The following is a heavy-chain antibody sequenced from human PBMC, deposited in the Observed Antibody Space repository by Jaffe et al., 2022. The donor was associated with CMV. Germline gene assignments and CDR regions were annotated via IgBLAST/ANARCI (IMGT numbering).Heavy chain of an antibody. Sequence: EVQLVESGGGLVQPGRSLRLSCTASGFTFGDYAMSWVRQAPGKGLEWVGFIRSKAYGGTTEYAASVKGRFTISRDDSKSIAYLQMNSLKTEDTAVYYCTRDQNEHIVVVTQVDYWGQGTLVTVSS. D-gene: IGHD2-21*02. V-gene: IGHV3-49*04. CDR2: IRSKAYGGTT. CDR3: TRDQNEHIVVVTQVDY. CDR1: GFTFGDYA. J-gene: IGHJ4*02.